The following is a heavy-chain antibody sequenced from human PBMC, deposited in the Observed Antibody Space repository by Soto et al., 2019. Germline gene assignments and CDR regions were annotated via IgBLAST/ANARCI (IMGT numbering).Heavy chain of an antibody. CDR1: GYTFTGYY. Sequence: ASVKVSCKASGYTFTGYYMHWVRQAPGQVLECMGWINPNSVGTYYAQKFQGWVTMTRDTSISTAYMELSRLRSDDTAVYYCARGGDFWSGYYNWFDPWGQGTLVTSPQ. V-gene: IGHV1-2*04. D-gene: IGHD3-3*01. CDR3: ARGGDFWSGYYNWFDP. J-gene: IGHJ5*02. CDR2: INPNSVGT.